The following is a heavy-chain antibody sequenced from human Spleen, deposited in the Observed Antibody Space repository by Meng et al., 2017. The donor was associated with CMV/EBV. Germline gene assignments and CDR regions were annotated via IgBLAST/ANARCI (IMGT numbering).Heavy chain of an antibody. Sequence: ASVKVSCKASGYTLTDNYIHWVRQAPGQGLEWVGWINPNTGGTNYAQKFQGRVTMTRDTSISTAYMELRKLRSADTAVFYCARGCSSTTCYRGGSWFDPWGRGTLVTVSS. D-gene: IGHD2-2*01. V-gene: IGHV1-2*02. CDR1: GYTLTDNY. J-gene: IGHJ5*02. CDR2: INPNTGGT. CDR3: ARGCSSTTCYRGGSWFDP.